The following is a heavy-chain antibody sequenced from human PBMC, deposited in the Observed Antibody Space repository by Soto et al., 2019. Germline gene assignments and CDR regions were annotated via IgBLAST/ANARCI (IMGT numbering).Heavy chain of an antibody. CDR1: GFTFSAYR. CDR3: ARAPYGSGTNDY. D-gene: IGHD3-10*01. J-gene: IGHJ4*02. Sequence: EVQLVESGGGLVQPGGSLKLSCAASGFTFSAYRMTWVRQAPGKELEWVANIKEDGSKIYYVDSVKGRFTVSRDNAKNSLFLQMNSLRGEDTAVYYCARAPYGSGTNDYWGQGTLVTVSS. V-gene: IGHV3-7*01. CDR2: IKEDGSKI.